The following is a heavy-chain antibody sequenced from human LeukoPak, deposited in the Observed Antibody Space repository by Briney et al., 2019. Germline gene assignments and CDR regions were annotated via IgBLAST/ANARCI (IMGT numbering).Heavy chain of an antibody. J-gene: IGHJ4*02. D-gene: IGHD3-10*01. CDR3: ARALVRGGFYFDY. Sequence: SQTLSLTCAISGDSVSTNSGAWSWFRQSPSRGLEWLGRTFYRSKWYHDFAVSVKSRIAINPDTSKNQFSLQLNSVTPEDMAVYYCARALVRGGFYFDYWGQGTLVTVSS. CDR2: TFYRSKWYH. CDR1: GDSVSTNSGA. V-gene: IGHV6-1*01.